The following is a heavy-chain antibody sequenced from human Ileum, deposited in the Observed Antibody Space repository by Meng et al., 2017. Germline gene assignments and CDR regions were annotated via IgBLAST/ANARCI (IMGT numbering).Heavy chain of an antibody. D-gene: IGHD1-26*01. Sequence: QLMQWGAGMLKPSERLSLTCNVYGDSFTDYYWNWNRQPPGKGLEWIGEIHYSGSTNYNPSLESRVTISEDTSQKQFSLRLSSVTAADTAVYYCARRIRGGSYLGWGQGTLVTVSS. V-gene: IGHV4-34*01. CDR1: GDSFTDYY. CDR3: ARRIRGGSYLG. CDR2: IHYSGST. J-gene: IGHJ4*02.